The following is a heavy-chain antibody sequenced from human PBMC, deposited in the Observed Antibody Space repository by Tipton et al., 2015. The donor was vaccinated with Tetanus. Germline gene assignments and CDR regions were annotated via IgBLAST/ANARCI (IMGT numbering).Heavy chain of an antibody. J-gene: IGHJ4*02. CDR3: AKGVWAHLYAFES. D-gene: IGHD1-26*01. CDR1: GFDFSNYG. V-gene: IGHV3-23*01. CDR2: ISAGSQT. Sequence: GSLRLSCVTSGFDFSNYGITWVRQAPGKGPEWVSTISAGSQTYFADSVRGRFTISRDNSQSTVYLLMDNLRAEDTALYHCAKGVWAHLYAFESWGQGTLVSVS.